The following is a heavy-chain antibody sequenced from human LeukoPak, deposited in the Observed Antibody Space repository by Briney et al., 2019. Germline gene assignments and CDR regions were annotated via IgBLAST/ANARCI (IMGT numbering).Heavy chain of an antibody. D-gene: IGHD1-26*01. CDR3: VRDRGTYRPIDY. J-gene: IGHJ4*02. CDR2: MKVDGSDI. V-gene: IGHV3-7*03. Sequence: GGSLRLSCAASGFTFTNDFMTWVRQAPGKGLEWVANMKVDGSDIHYVDSVKGRFTISRDNAQNSLYLQMNSLRAEDTAIYYCVRDRGTYRPIDYWGQGTLVTVSS. CDR1: GFTFTNDF.